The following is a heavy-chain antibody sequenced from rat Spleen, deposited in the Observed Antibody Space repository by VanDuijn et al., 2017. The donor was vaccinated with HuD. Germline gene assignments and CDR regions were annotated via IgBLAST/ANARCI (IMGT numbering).Heavy chain of an antibody. J-gene: IGHJ2*01. Sequence: EVQLVESGGGLVQPGRSLKLSCAASGFTFSDYNMAWVRQAPKKGLEWVATISYDGSSTYYRDSVKGRFTISRDNAKSTLYLQMDSLRSEDTATYYCARQYYFDYWGQGVMVTVSS. CDR3: ARQYYFDY. CDR2: ISYDGSST. V-gene: IGHV5-7*01. CDR1: GFTFSDYN.